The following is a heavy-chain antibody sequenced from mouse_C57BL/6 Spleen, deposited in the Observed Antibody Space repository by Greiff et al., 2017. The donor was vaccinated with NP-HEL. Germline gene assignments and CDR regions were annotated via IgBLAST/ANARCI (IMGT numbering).Heavy chain of an antibody. J-gene: IGHJ1*03. CDR1: GFSLTSYG. V-gene: IGHV2-2*01. D-gene: IGHD4-1*01. CDR2: IWSGGST. Sequence: VKLVESGPGLVQPSQSLSITCTVSGFSLTSYGVHWVRQSPGKGLEWLGVIWSGGSTDYNAAFISRLSISKDNSQSQVFFKMNSLQADDTAIYYCARIIWDGYFDVWGTGTTVTVSS. CDR3: ARIIWDGYFDV.